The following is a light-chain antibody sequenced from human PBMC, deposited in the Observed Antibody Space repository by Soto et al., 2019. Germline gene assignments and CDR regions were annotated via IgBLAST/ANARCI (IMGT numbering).Light chain of an antibody. CDR2: GAS. CDR3: QQYGSSPLIS. Sequence: VVTQSPGTLSLSPGGSCTLSCMASQTVSITYLTWYQQKPGQPPRLLIFGASKRATGIPDSFSGSGSGRDFTLTISGLEHEDFAAYYCQQYGSSPLISFGQGTRLEIK. V-gene: IGKV3-20*01. J-gene: IGKJ5*01. CDR1: QTVSITY.